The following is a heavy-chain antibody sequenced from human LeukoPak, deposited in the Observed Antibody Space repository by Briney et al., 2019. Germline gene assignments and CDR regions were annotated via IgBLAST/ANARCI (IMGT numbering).Heavy chain of an antibody. V-gene: IGHV4-39*07. J-gene: IGHJ4*02. D-gene: IGHD2-2*01. Sequence: PSETLSLTCTVSRGSISTSNHYWGWIRQPPGKGLEWIGSAHSSGSTFYNPSLKSRVTISADRTNNQLSLKLSSVTAADTAVYYCARGTRNCSSTSCYWRSGYYFDYWGQGTLVTVSS. CDR2: AHSSGST. CDR1: RGSISTSNHY. CDR3: ARGTRNCSSTSCYWRSGYYFDY.